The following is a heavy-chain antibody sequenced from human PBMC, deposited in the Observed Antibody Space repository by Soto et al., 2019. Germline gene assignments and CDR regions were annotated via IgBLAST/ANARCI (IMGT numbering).Heavy chain of an antibody. J-gene: IGHJ5*02. CDR1: GFTASSNY. V-gene: IGHV3-66*01. D-gene: IGHD6-6*01. CDR3: ASLPYSSSPVSDWFDP. CDR2: IYSGGST. Sequence: PGGSLRLSCAASGFTASSNYMSWVRQAPGKGLEWVSVIYSGGSTYYADSVKGRFTISRDNSKNTLYLQMNSLRAEDTAVYYCASLPYSSSPVSDWFDPWGQGTLVTVSS.